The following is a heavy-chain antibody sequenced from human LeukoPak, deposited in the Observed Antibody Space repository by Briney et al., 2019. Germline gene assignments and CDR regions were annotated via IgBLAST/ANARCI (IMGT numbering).Heavy chain of an antibody. J-gene: IGHJ3*02. D-gene: IGHD2-15*01. V-gene: IGHV3-11*04. Sequence: GGSLRLSCAASGFTFSDYYMSWIRQAPGKGLEWVSYISSSGSTIYYADSVKGRFTISRDNAKNSLYLQMNSLRAEDTAVYYCARHCSGGSCSLQDAFDIWGQGTMVTVSS. CDR2: ISSSGSTI. CDR1: GFTFSDYY. CDR3: ARHCSGGSCSLQDAFDI.